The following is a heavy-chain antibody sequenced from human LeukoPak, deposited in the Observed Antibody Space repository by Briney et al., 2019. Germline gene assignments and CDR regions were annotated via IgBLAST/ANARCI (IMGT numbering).Heavy chain of an antibody. CDR3: ARDLAVPGTARGY. Sequence: GASVKVSCKASGYTFTSYDINWVRQATGQGLEWMGGINTNTGNPTYAQGFTGRFVFSLDSSVSTAYLQIDSVEAEDTAVYFCARDLAVPGTARGYWGRGTLVTVSS. D-gene: IGHD6-19*01. J-gene: IGHJ4*02. CDR1: GYTFTSYD. V-gene: IGHV7-4-1*01. CDR2: INTNTGNP.